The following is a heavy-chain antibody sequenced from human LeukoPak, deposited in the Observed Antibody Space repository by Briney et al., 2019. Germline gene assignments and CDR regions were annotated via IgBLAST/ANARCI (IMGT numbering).Heavy chain of an antibody. V-gene: IGHV1-46*01. CDR3: ARDQVVKGFDY. J-gene: IGHJ4*02. CDR1: GYTFTSYY. CDR2: INPSGGST. Sequence: ASVKVSCKASGYTFTSYYMHWVRQAPGQGLEWMGMINPSGGSTSYAQKFQGRVTMTRDTSTSTVYMELSSLRSEDTAVYYCARDQVVKGFDYWGQGTLVTVSS. D-gene: IGHD4-23*01.